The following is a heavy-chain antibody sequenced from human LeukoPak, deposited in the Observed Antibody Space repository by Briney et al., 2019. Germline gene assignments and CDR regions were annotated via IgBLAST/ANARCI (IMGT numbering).Heavy chain of an antibody. CDR3: ARDRKGGPGCTSNWSGDLQH. V-gene: IGHV3-30-3*01. Sequence: GGSLRLSCAASGFTFSNFAVYWVRQSPGKGLEWVAVISHDGNSARYADSVKRRFTISRENSRNTLYLHMYSLTTEDAAIYYCARDRKGGPGCTSNWSGDLQHWGQGTLVAVSS. D-gene: IGHD2-2*01. J-gene: IGHJ1*01. CDR2: ISHDGNSA. CDR1: GFTFSNFA.